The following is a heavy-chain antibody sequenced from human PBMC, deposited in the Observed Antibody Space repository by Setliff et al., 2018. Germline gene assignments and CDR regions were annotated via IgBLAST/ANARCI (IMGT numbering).Heavy chain of an antibody. Sequence: SETLSLTCTVSGGSVTSYYWSWIRQAAGKGLEWVGRISSNGRTNYNPSLEGRVSMSVDTSKNQISLHLTSMTTADTALYYCARGRQNYYYMDVWGKGTTVTVSS. CDR2: ISSNGRT. V-gene: IGHV4-4*07. CDR1: GGSVTSYY. CDR3: ARGRQNYYYMDV. J-gene: IGHJ6*03.